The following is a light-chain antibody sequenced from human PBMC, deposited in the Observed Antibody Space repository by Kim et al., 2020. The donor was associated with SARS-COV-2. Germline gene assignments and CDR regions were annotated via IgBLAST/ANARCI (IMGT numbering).Light chain of an antibody. J-gene: IGKJ4*01. CDR1: QTVIHSSNNKNY. CDR3: QQYYSTPLT. V-gene: IGKV4-1*01. CDR2: WAS. Sequence: ATINCKSSQTVIHSSNNKNYLAWYQQKPGQPPKLLIYWASTRESGVPDRFSGSGSGTDFTLTISSLQAEDVAVYYCQQYYSTPLTFGGGTKVDIK.